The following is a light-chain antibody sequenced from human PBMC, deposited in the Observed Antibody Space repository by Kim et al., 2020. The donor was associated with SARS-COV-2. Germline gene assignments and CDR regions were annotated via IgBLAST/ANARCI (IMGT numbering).Light chain of an antibody. V-gene: IGKV3-15*01. J-gene: IGKJ4*01. CDR3: QHYDNWPPELT. CDR2: GAT. CDR1: QSVTNK. Sequence: SPGERATLSCRASQSVTNKIVWYQQKPGQAPRLLLSGATTRVTGIPDRFSGSGSGTQFTLTISSLQSEDFAVYYCQHYDNWPPELTFGGGTKVEI.